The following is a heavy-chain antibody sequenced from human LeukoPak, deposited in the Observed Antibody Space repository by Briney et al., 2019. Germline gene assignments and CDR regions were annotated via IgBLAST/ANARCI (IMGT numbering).Heavy chain of an antibody. V-gene: IGHV1-18*01. J-gene: IGHJ3*02. Sequence: ASVTVSCKASGYTFTSYGISWVRQAPGQGLEWMGWISAYNGNTNYAQKLQGRVTMTTDTSTSTAYMELRSLRSDDTAVYYCARDLLVSSGWYGNDAFDIWGQGTMVTVSS. CDR1: GYTFTSYG. CDR3: ARDLLVSSGWYGNDAFDI. D-gene: IGHD6-19*01. CDR2: ISAYNGNT.